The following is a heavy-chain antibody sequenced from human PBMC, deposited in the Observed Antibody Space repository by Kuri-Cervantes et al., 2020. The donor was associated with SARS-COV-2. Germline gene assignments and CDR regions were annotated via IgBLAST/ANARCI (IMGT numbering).Heavy chain of an antibody. CDR1: GFTFSSYA. CDR3: ARDASYSGSYGSFQH. V-gene: IGHV3-30*03. J-gene: IGHJ1*01. Sequence: GGSLRLSCAASGFTFSSYAMHWVRQAPGKGLEWVTLISYDGSNKYYADSVKGRFTISRDNSKNTLYLQMNTLKTEDTAVFYCARDASYSGSYGSFQHWGQGTLVTVSS. CDR2: ISYDGSNK. D-gene: IGHD1-26*01.